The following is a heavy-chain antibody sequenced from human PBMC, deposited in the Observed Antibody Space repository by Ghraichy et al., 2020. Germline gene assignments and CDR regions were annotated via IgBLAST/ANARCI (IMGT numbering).Heavy chain of an antibody. J-gene: IGHJ5*02. D-gene: IGHD2-2*01. CDR1: GGSISSYY. CDR2: IYYSGST. V-gene: IGHV4-59*01. CDR3: ARDREYCSSTSCSNWFDP. Sequence: SETLSLTCTVSGGSISSYYWSWIRQPPGKGLEWIGYIYYSGSTNYTPSLKSRVTISVDTSKNQFSLKLSSVTAADTAVYYCARDREYCSSTSCSNWFDPWGQGTLVTVSS.